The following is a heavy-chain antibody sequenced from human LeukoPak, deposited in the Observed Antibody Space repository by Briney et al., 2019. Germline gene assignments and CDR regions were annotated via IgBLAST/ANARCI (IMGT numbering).Heavy chain of an antibody. Sequence: ASVKVSCKASGYTFTSYGISWVRQAPGQGLEWMGWISAYNGNTNYAQKLQGRVTMTIDTSTSTAYMELRSLRSDDTAAYYCARGYSSSWRYYFDYWGQGTLVTVSS. J-gene: IGHJ4*02. CDR3: ARGYSSSWRYYFDY. CDR2: ISAYNGNT. D-gene: IGHD6-13*01. V-gene: IGHV1-18*01. CDR1: GYTFTSYG.